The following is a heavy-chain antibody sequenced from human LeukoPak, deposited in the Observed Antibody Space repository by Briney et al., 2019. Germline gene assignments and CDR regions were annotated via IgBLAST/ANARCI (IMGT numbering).Heavy chain of an antibody. J-gene: IGHJ6*03. CDR3: VRELTETKGFSYYLYNMDV. D-gene: IGHD4-11*01. CDR1: GFIVSSNY. V-gene: IGHV3-53*01. CDR2: IYSGGST. Sequence: GGSLRLSCAASGFIVSSNYMTWVRQAPGKGLEWVSVIYSGGSTYYADSVKGRFTISRDNSKNTLYLQMNSLRAEDTAIYYCVRELTETKGFSYYLYNMDVWGKGTTVIVSS.